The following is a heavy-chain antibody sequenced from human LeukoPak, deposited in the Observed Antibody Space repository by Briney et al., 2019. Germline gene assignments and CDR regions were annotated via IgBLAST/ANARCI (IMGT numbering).Heavy chain of an antibody. CDR1: GFTFSAYW. CDR3: TSKTTDYYDSSGVGGY. J-gene: IGHJ4*02. Sequence: PGGSLRLSCAASGFTFSAYWVHWVRQAPGKGLVWVSRINSDGSSTSYADSVKGRFTISRDNAKNTLYLQMNSLRAEDTAVYYCTSKTTDYYDSSGVGGYWGQGTLFTVSS. V-gene: IGHV3-74*01. D-gene: IGHD3-22*01. CDR2: INSDGSST.